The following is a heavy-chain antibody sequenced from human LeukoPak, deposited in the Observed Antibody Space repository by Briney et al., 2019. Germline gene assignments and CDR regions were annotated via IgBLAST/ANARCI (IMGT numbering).Heavy chain of an antibody. J-gene: IGHJ6*03. CDR3: AKDSAGYMDV. CDR1: GFTFSSYG. CDR2: ISYDGSNK. Sequence: GRSLRLSCAASGFTFSSYGMHWVRQAPGKGLEWVAVISYDGSNKYYADSVKGRFTISRDNSKNTLYLQMNSLRAEDTAVYYCAKDSAGYMDVWGKGTTVTVSS. V-gene: IGHV3-30*18.